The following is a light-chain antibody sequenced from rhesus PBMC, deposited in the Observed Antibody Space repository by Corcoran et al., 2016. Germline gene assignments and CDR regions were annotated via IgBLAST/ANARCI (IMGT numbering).Light chain of an antibody. CDR3: QQSNSYPIT. J-gene: IGKJ4*01. CDR2: DAS. CDR1: QGISSY. Sequence: DIQLTQSPSSLSASVGDRVTITCRASQGISSYLAWYQQKPGKAPKLLIYDASNLQSGVPSRFSGSGSGTDFTLTISSMQPEDFAVYYCQQSNSYPITFSEGTKVEIK. V-gene: IGKV1-38*01.